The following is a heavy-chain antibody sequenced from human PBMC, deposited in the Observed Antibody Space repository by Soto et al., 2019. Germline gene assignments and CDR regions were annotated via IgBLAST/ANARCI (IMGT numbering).Heavy chain of an antibody. D-gene: IGHD2-15*01. J-gene: IGHJ6*03. CDR3: ARPHSARDPYYYYYYMDV. CDR1: GFTFSSYS. CDR2: ISSSSSTI. V-gene: IGHV3-48*01. Sequence: EVQLVESGGGLVQPGGSLRLSCAASGFTFSSYSMNWVRQAPGKGLEWVSYISSSSSTIYYADSVKGRFTISRDNAKNSLYLQMNSPRAEDTAVYYCARPHSARDPYYYYYYMDVWGKGTTVTVSS.